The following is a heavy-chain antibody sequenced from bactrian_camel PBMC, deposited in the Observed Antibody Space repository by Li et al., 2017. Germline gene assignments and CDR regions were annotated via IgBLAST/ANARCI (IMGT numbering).Heavy chain of an antibody. CDR3: AADPQWAASLSRSLSTRDFGY. CDR2: IRSDGIL. V-gene: IGHV3S67*01. CDR1: GFRFNHTA. Sequence: VQLVESGGGSVQAGGSLRLSCATSGFRFNHTAMSWARQAPGKEREGLAVIRSDGILAYSESVRGRFTISGDIAKNALYLEMTKLEPEDTAMYYRAADPQWAASLSRSLSTRDFGYWGQGTQVTVS. J-gene: IGHJ6*01. D-gene: IGHD1*01.